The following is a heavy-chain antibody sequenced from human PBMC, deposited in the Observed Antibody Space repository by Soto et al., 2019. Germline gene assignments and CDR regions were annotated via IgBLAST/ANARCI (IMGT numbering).Heavy chain of an antibody. CDR3: ARDRGLTIPAAGTFYYYGMDV. CDR2: INPNSGGT. V-gene: IGHV1-2*02. J-gene: IGHJ6*01. Sequence: ASVKVSCKASGYTFTGYYMHWVRQAPGQGLEWMGWINPNSGGTSYAQKFQGRVTMTRDTSISTAYMELSRLRSDDTAVYYCARDRGLTIPAAGTFYYYGMDVWGQGTTVTVSS. D-gene: IGHD6-13*01. CDR1: GYTFTGYY.